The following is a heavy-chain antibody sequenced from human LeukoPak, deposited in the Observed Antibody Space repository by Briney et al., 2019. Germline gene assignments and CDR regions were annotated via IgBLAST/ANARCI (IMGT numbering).Heavy chain of an antibody. CDR2: IWYDGSNK. CDR1: GFTFSSYG. J-gene: IGHJ4*02. V-gene: IGHV3-33*01. CDR3: ARDDCSGGSCYPDY. D-gene: IGHD2-15*01. Sequence: PWGSLRLSCAASGFTFSSYGMHWVRQAPGKGLEWVAVIWYDGSNKNYADSVKGRFTISRDNSKNTVYLQMNSLRAEDMAVYYCARDDCSGGSCYPDYWGQGTLVTVP.